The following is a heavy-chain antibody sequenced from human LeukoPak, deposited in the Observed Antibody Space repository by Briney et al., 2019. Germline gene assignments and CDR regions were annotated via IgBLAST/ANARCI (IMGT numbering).Heavy chain of an antibody. CDR1: GGTFSSYA. CDR2: IIPIFGTA. Sequence: GASVTVSCKASGGTFSSYAISWARQAPGQGLEWMGGIIPIFGTANYAQKFQGRVAITADESTSTAYMELSSLRSEDTAVYYCARSYYDRRAFDIWGQGTMVTVSS. J-gene: IGHJ3*02. D-gene: IGHD3-22*01. V-gene: IGHV1-69*13. CDR3: ARSYYDRRAFDI.